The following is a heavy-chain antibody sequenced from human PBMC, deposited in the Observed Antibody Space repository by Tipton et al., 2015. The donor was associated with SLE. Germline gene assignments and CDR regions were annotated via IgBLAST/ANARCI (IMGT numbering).Heavy chain of an antibody. V-gene: IGHV4-61*08. CDR2: IYYSGST. Sequence: TLSLTCTVSGGSISSGDYYWSWIRQPPGKGLEWIGYIYYSGSTNYNPSLKSRVTISVDTSKNQFSLKLSSVTAADTAVYYCARWTTVVTPGAFDIWGQGTMVTVSS. J-gene: IGHJ3*02. D-gene: IGHD4-23*01. CDR3: ARWTTVVTPGAFDI. CDR1: GGSISSGDYY.